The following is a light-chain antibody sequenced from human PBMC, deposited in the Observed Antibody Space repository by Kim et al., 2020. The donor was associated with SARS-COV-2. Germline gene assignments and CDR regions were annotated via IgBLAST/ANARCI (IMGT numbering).Light chain of an antibody. CDR1: QSIRSNN. CDR3: QQSGSSPWT. Sequence: EIVLTQSPGTLALSPGERATLSCRASQSIRSNNLAWHQQKPGQSPRLVIYGASTRATGIPDRFSGSGSGTEFTLTISRLEPEDFAVYFCQQSGSSPWTFGQGTKVDIK. J-gene: IGKJ1*01. CDR2: GAS. V-gene: IGKV3-20*01.